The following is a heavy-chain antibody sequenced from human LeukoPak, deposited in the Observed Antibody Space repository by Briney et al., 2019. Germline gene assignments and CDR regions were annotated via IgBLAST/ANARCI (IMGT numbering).Heavy chain of an antibody. J-gene: IGHJ6*03. CDR3: ARDPLNYYYTDV. Sequence: SETLSLTCTVSGGSISTYYWSWIRQPPGKGLEWIGYLYYSGSTNYNPSLKSRVTISVDTSKNQFSLKLSSVTAADTAVYYCARDPLNYYYTDVWGKGTTVTVSS. CDR2: LYYSGST. V-gene: IGHV4-59*01. CDR1: GGSISTYY.